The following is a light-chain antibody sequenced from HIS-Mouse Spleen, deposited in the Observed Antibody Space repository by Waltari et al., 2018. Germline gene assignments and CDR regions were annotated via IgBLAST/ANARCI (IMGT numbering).Light chain of an antibody. V-gene: IGKV3-11*01. CDR1: QSATSY. J-gene: IGKJ2*01. CDR3: QQRSNWPPYT. Sequence: EIVLTQSPATLSLSPGERATLPCRASQSATSYLAWYQQKPGQAPRLLIYDASNRATGIPARFSGSGSGTDFTLTISSLGPEDFAVYYCQQRSNWPPYTFGQGTKLEIK. CDR2: DAS.